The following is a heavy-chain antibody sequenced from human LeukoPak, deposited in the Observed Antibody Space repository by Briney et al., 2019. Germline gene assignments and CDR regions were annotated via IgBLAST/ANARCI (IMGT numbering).Heavy chain of an antibody. CDR3: AKARVGVVPAALDY. CDR2: IWYDGSNK. J-gene: IGHJ4*02. CDR1: GFTFSSYG. D-gene: IGHD2-2*01. V-gene: IGHV3-33*06. Sequence: AGGSLRLSCAASGFTFSSYGMHWVRQAPGKGLEWVAVIWYDGSNKYYADSVKGRFTISRDNSKNTLYLQMNSLRAEDTAVYYCAKARVGVVPAALDYWGQGPLVTISS.